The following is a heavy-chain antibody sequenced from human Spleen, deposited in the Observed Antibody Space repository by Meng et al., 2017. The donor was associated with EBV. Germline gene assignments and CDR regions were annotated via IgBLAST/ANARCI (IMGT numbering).Heavy chain of an antibody. CDR3: ARDAGDYYDRLGNFVDH. CDR1: GYTFTNYY. Sequence: QVELVQSGAEVKKPVASIKVSCKASGYTFTNYYMHWVRQAPGQGLEWMGSINPSDGSRNSAQKFQGRITMTTDTSTSTVYMDLSSLGSEDTALYYCARDAGDYYDRLGNFVDHWGQGTLVTVSS. CDR2: INPSDGSR. V-gene: IGHV1-46*01. D-gene: IGHD3-22*01. J-gene: IGHJ4*02.